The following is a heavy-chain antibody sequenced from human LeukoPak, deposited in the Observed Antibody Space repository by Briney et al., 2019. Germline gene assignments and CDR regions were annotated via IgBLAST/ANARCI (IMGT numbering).Heavy chain of an antibody. J-gene: IGHJ4*02. D-gene: IGHD3-9*01. Sequence: SETLSLTCTVSGGSISSFHWSWIRQPPGKGLEWIGYIYYSGSTNYNPSLKGRVSISVDTSKNQSSLKLSSVTAADTAVFYCARHGADWVYFDYWGRGTLVTVSS. CDR2: IYYSGST. CDR1: GGSISSFH. CDR3: ARHGADWVYFDY. V-gene: IGHV4-59*08.